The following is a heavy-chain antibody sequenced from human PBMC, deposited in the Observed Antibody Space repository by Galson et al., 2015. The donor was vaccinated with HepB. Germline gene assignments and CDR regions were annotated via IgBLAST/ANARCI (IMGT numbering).Heavy chain of an antibody. V-gene: IGHV4-39*01. J-gene: IGHJ5*02. CDR1: GGSVTSSNHY. D-gene: IGHD3-10*01. Sequence: ETLSLTCTVSGGSVTSSNHYWGWIRQSPEKGLEWIGTLFHGGSGHYNPSLQSRVTMSVDTSKNQVSLKLTSVNAADAAVYHCVRHLTALWSFGAGAQNWFDPWGPGTPVIVSS. CDR2: LFHGGSG. CDR3: VRHLTALWSFGAGAQNWFDP.